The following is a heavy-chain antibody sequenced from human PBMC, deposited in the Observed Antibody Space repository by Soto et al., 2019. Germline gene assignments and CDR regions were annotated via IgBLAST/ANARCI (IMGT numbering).Heavy chain of an antibody. D-gene: IGHD6-13*01. CDR3: AKHGRAAAMYNWFDP. Sequence: EVQLLESGGGLVQPGGSLRLSCTGSGFTFSSYAMNWVRQAPGKGLECVSTISGSGGTTYYADSVKGRFTISRDNSKNTLYLQMSSRRAEDTAVDYCAKHGRAAAMYNWFDPWGQGTLVTVSS. CDR1: GFTFSSYA. J-gene: IGHJ5*02. V-gene: IGHV3-23*01. CDR2: ISGSGGTT.